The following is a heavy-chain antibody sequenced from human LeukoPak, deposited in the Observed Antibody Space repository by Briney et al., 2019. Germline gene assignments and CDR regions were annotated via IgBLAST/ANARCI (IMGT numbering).Heavy chain of an antibody. CDR3: ARDYYDSSGYYGPLGY. Sequence: GASVKVSCKASGGTFSSYAISWVRQAPGQGLEWMGGIIPIFGTANYAQKFQGRVTITADESTSTAYMELSSLRSEDTAVYYCARDYYDSSGYYGPLGYWGQGTLATVSS. D-gene: IGHD3-22*01. CDR2: IIPIFGTA. CDR1: GGTFSSYA. V-gene: IGHV1-69*13. J-gene: IGHJ4*02.